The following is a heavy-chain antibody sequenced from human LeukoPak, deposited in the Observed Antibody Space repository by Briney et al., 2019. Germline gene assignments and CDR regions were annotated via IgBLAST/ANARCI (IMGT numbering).Heavy chain of an antibody. V-gene: IGHV3-33*01. CDR3: ARDANWGFDAFDI. J-gene: IGHJ3*02. D-gene: IGHD7-27*01. CDR2: IWYDGSNK. Sequence: GGSLRLSCAASGFTFSSYGMHWVRQAPGKGLEWVAVIWYDGSNKYYADSVKGRFTISRDNSKNTLYLQMNSLRAEDTAVYYRARDANWGFDAFDIWGQGTMVTVSS. CDR1: GFTFSSYG.